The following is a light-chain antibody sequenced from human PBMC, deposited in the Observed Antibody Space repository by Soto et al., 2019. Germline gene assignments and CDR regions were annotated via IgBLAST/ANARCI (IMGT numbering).Light chain of an antibody. J-gene: IGKJ1*01. CDR2: DVS. Sequence: DIQMTQSPSSLSASVGYSVTITCRASQSISGWLAWYQQKPGKAPKLLIFDVSTLESGVPSRFSGSGSGTEFTLTISSLQPDDFATYYCQHYNSYSEAFGQGTKVDIK. V-gene: IGKV1-5*01. CDR3: QHYNSYSEA. CDR1: QSISGW.